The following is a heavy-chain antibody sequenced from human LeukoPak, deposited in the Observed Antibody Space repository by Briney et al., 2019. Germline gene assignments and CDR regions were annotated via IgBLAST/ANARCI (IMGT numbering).Heavy chain of an antibody. V-gene: IGHV3-21*01. Sequence: PGGSLRLSCAASGFTFSSYSMNWVRQAPGKGPEWVSSISSSSSYIYYADSVKGRFTISRDNAKNSLYLQMNSLRAEDTAVYYCARDRDSGSYNNWFDPWGQGTLVTVSS. J-gene: IGHJ5*02. D-gene: IGHD1-26*01. CDR3: ARDRDSGSYNNWFDP. CDR2: ISSSSSYI. CDR1: GFTFSSYS.